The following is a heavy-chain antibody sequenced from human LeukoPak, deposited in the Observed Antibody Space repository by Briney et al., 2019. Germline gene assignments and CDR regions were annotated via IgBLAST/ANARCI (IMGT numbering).Heavy chain of an antibody. CDR2: MNPNSGNT. CDR1: GYTFTIYD. J-gene: IGHJ5*02. CDR3: AREHDYSNFGLLYNWFDP. V-gene: IGHV1-8*01. Sequence: GASVKVSCKASGYTFTIYDINWVRQATGQGLEWMGWMNPNSGNTGYAQKFQGRVTMTRNTSISTAYMELSSLRSEDTAVYYCAREHDYSNFGLLYNWFDPWGQGTLVTVSS. D-gene: IGHD4-11*01.